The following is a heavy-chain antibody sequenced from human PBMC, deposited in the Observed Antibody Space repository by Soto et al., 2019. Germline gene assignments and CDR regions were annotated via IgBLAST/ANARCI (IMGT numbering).Heavy chain of an antibody. CDR3: ARVVAAAAGKGMDV. V-gene: IGHV1-69*10. CDR2: IIPILGIA. Sequence: GASVKVSCKTSGYTFTNFGLSWVRQAPGQGLEWMGWIIPILGIANYAQKFQGRVTITADKSTSTAYMELSSLRSEDTAVYYCARVVAAAAGKGMDVWGQGTTVTVSS. D-gene: IGHD6-13*01. CDR1: GYTFTNFG. J-gene: IGHJ6*02.